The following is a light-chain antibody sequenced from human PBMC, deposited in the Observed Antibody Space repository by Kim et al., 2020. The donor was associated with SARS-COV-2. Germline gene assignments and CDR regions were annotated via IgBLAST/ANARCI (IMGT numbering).Light chain of an antibody. CDR1: SIGSKS. Sequence: PGQTARVSCGGNSIGSKSVHWYQQKSGQAPVLVIYYDSDRPSGIPERFSGSNSGNTATLTIGRVEAGDEADYYCQVWDSTSDHRVVFGGGTQLTVL. CDR2: YDS. J-gene: IGLJ2*01. V-gene: IGLV3-21*04. CDR3: QVWDSTSDHRVV.